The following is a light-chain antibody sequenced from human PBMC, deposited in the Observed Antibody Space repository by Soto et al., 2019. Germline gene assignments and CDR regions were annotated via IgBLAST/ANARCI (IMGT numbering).Light chain of an antibody. J-gene: IGLJ7*01. CDR1: SSDVGGYNY. V-gene: IGLV2-14*03. Sequence: QSVLTQPASVSGSPGQSITISCTGTSSDVGGYNYVSWYQQHPGKAPKFMIYDVSNRPSGVSDRFSGSKSGNTASLTISGLQAEAEADYYCSSYTSSNTRQVVFGAGTQLTVL. CDR2: DVS. CDR3: SSYTSSNTRQVV.